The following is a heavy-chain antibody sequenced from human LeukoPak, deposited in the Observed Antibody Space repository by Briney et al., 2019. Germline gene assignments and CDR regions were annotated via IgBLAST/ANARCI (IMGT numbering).Heavy chain of an antibody. J-gene: IGHJ4*02. CDR3: AKANTVRGWDFDY. D-gene: IGHD6-19*01. V-gene: IGHV3-23*01. Sequence: GGSLRLSCVVSGFSFSTHAMSWVRQAPGKGLEWVSAISGSGGSTYYADSVKGRFTISRDNSKNTLYLQMNSLRAEDTAVYYCAKANTVRGWDFDYWGQGTLVTVSS. CDR1: GFSFSTHA. CDR2: ISGSGGST.